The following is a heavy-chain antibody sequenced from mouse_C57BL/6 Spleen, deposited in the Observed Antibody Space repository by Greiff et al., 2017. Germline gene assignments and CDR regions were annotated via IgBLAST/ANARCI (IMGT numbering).Heavy chain of an antibody. D-gene: IGHD1-1*01. J-gene: IGHJ2*01. V-gene: IGHV14-4*01. CDR2: IDPENGDT. Sequence: VQLQQPGAELVKPGASVKLSCTASGFNIKDDYMHWVKQRPEQGLEWIGWIDPENGDTEYASKFQGKATMTADTSSNTAYLELSSLTSEDTAVYSWTTIDGSSYVGDYFDYWGQGTTLTVSS. CDR3: TTIDGSSYVGDYFDY. CDR1: GFNIKDDY.